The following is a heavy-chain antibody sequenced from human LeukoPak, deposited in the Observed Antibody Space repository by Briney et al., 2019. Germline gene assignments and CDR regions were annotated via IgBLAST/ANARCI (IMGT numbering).Heavy chain of an antibody. CDR1: GFTFSSYS. CDR2: ISSSSSYI. V-gene: IGHV3-21*01. Sequence: GGSLRLSCAASGFTFSSYSMNWVRQAPGKGLEWVSSISSSSSYIYYVDSVKGRFTISRDNAKNPLYLQMNSLRAEDTAVYYCARIARFGEDYWGQGTLVTVSS. CDR3: ARIARFGEDY. D-gene: IGHD3-10*01. J-gene: IGHJ4*02.